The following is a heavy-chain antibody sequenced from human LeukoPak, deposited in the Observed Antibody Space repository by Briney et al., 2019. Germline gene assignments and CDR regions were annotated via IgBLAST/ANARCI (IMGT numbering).Heavy chain of an antibody. CDR2: ISSSRSYI. V-gene: IGHV3-21*04. CDR3: AKDRLVRRWLQLVLDY. D-gene: IGHD5-24*01. J-gene: IGHJ4*02. CDR1: GFTFSSYS. Sequence: GGSLRLSCAASGFTFSSYSMNWVRQVPGKGLEWVSSISSSRSYIYYADSVKGRFTISRDNAKNSLYLQMNSLRAEDTAVYYCAKDRLVRRWLQLVLDYWGQGTLVTVSS.